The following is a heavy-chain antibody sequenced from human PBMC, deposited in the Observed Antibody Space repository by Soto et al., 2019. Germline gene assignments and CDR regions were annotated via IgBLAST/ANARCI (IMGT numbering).Heavy chain of an antibody. CDR3: ARDGHSRPEY. Sequence: ETLCLTGTVSGDCIRGSHWSWIRQPPGKGLEWIGYIYYSGSTSYNPSLKSRVTISLDTAYTELRSLRSDDTAVYYCARDGHSRPEYWGQATLVTVSS. J-gene: IGHJ4*02. V-gene: IGHV4-59*01. CDR2: IYYSGST. CDR1: GDCIRGSH.